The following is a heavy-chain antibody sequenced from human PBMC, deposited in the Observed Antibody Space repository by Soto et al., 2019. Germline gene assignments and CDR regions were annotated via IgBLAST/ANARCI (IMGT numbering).Heavy chain of an antibody. J-gene: IGHJ6*02. V-gene: IGHV4-30-2*01. CDR3: ASYCSSTSCPPYYYGMDV. Sequence: KTSETLSLTCAVSGGSISSGGYSWSWIRQPPGKGLEWIGYIYHSGSTYYNPSLKSRVTISVDRSKNQFSLKLSSVTAADTAVYYCASYCSSTSCPPYYYGMDVWGQGTTVTVSS. D-gene: IGHD2-2*01. CDR1: GGSISSGGYS. CDR2: IYHSGST.